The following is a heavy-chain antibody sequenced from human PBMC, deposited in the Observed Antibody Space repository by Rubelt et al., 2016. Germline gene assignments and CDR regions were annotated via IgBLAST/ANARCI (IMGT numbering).Heavy chain of an antibody. CDR1: GFTFSSYA. V-gene: IGHV3-33*03. D-gene: IGHD1-26*01. Sequence: QVQLVESGGGVVQPGRSLRLSCAASGFTFSSYAMHWVRQAPGKGLEWVAVMWSDGSSKYYADSVKGCFTISRDKSRYTLYLQMNSLRAEDTAVYYCAKPSLSWGLPNGYFDLWGRGTLVTVSS. J-gene: IGHJ2*01. CDR3: AKPSLSWGLPNGYFDL. CDR2: MWSDGSSK.